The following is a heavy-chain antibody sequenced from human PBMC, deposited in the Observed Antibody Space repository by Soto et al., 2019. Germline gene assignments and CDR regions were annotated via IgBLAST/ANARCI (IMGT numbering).Heavy chain of an antibody. CDR1: GYTFTSYG. CDR2: SSAYNGNT. CDR3: ARDNGYESDD. V-gene: IGHV1-18*01. Sequence: QVQLVQSGAEVKKPGASVKVSCKASGYTFTSYGISWVRQAPGQVLEWMGWSSAYNGNTNYAQKLQGRVTMTTDTYTSTAYMELMILRSDDKDVYYCARDNGYESDDWGQGTLVTVSS. D-gene: IGHD5-12*01. J-gene: IGHJ4*02.